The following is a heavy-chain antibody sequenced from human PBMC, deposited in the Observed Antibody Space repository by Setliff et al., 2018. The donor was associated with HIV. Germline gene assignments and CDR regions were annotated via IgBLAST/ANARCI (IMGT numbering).Heavy chain of an antibody. CDR1: GYSLTSGYY. CDR3: ARQFMVRGVIITDWFDP. V-gene: IGHV4-38-2*01. Sequence: SETLSLTCGVSGYSLTSGYYWGWIRQPPGKGLEWIGSIHDSGRTYYNPSLKSRVTISVDASKNQFSLKLSSVTAADTAVYYCARQFMVRGVIITDWFDPWGQGTLVTVS. J-gene: IGHJ5*02. CDR2: IHDSGRT. D-gene: IGHD3-10*01.